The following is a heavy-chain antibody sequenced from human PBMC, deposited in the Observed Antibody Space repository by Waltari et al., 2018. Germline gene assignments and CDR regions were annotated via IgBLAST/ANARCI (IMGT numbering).Heavy chain of an antibody. CDR2: SNPNSGGT. CDR3: AREMSVVVAATGSLDAFDI. Sequence: QVQLVQSGAEVKKPGASVKVSCKASGYTFTGYYMHWVRQAPGQGLEWMGRSNPNSGGTNYAQKCQGRVTMTADKSTSTAYMELSSLRSEDTAVYYCAREMSVVVAATGSLDAFDIWGQGTMVTVSS. J-gene: IGHJ3*02. D-gene: IGHD2-15*01. V-gene: IGHV1-2*06. CDR1: GYTFTGYY.